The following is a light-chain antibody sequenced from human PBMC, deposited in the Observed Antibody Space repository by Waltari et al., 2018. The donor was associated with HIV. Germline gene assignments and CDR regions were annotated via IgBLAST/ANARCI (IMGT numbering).Light chain of an antibody. V-gene: IGLV2-23*02. CDR3: CSYAGSGTWV. CDR2: EVT. J-gene: IGLJ3*02. Sequence: QSALTQPASVSGSPGQSITISCAGASNDVGYYTLFSWYQQHPGKAPKLMIYEVTKRPSVDSHRFSGAKSGNMASLTISGLQGEDEADYYCCSYAGSGTWVFGGGTKVTVL. CDR1: SNDVGYYTL.